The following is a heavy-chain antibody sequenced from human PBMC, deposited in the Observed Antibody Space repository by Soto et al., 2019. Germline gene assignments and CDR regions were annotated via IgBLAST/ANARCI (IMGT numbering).Heavy chain of an antibody. D-gene: IGHD6-19*01. Sequence: QVQLVQSGPEGKKPGASVKVSCKASGSSFTSYAIHWVRQAPGQSLEWMAWINVGDGYTRYSQNFQDRVTFTRDTSATTAYMEMTSLTSEDTAVYYCARWDYSSGWAGGFNPWGQGTLVTVSS. CDR3: ARWDYSSGWAGGFNP. CDR1: GSSFTSYA. V-gene: IGHV1-3*01. J-gene: IGHJ5*02. CDR2: INVGDGYT.